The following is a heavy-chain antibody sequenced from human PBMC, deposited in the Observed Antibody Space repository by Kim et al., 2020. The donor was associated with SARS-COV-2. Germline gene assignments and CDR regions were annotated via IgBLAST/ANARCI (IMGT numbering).Heavy chain of an antibody. D-gene: IGHD2-21*01. J-gene: IGHJ6*01. V-gene: IGHV3-21*01. CDR3: SRDPYGGDLFYYYYGMDV. CDR1: GFTFRSYS. CDR2: ISSSSSYI. Sequence: GGSLRLSCAASGFTFRSYSMNWVRHAPGKVLEWVSSISSSSSYIYYADSVKGRFTISRDNAKNSRYLQMNSLRAEDTAVAYCSRDPYGGDLFYYYYGMDV.